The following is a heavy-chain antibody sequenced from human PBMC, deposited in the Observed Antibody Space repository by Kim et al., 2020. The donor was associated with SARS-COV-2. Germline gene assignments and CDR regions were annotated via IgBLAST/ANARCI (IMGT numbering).Heavy chain of an antibody. CDR2: IYYSGST. CDR3: ARGAGITMVRGVIIWFDP. V-gene: IGHV4-30-4*01. Sequence: SETLSLTCTVSGGSISSGDYYWSWIRQPPGKGLEWIGYIYYSGSTYYNPSLKSRVTISVDTSKNQFSLKLSSVTAADTAVYYCARGAGITMVRGVIIWFDPWGQGTLVTVSS. D-gene: IGHD3-10*01. CDR1: GGSISSGDYY. J-gene: IGHJ5*02.